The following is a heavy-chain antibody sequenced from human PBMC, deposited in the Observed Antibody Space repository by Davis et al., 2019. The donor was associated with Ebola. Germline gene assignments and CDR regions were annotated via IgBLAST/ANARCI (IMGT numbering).Heavy chain of an antibody. CDR1: LGTFSNYT. CDR2: LIPILGIA. CDR3: ARDVRMRVATAGSDS. J-gene: IGHJ4*02. D-gene: IGHD5-12*01. Sequence: SSVPVSRLASLGTFSNYTISCVRQPPGQGLEWLGRLIPILGIANYAQKFQGRVTISADKSTSTAYMELSSLRSEDTAVSYLARDVRMRVATAGSDSWGQGTLVTVSS. V-gene: IGHV1-69*04.